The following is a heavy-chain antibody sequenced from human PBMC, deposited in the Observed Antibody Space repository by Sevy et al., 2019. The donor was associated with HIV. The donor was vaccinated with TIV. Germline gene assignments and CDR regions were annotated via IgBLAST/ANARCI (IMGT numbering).Heavy chain of an antibody. V-gene: IGHV3-23*01. Sequence: GGSLRLSCAASGFTFSKYSMNWVRQPPGKGLEWVSTLSFFCGEINHADSVKGRFTISRDNSKNSLYLQMNNLRAEDTAVYYCAREGCTKPHDYWGQGTLVTVSS. CDR2: LSFFCGEI. D-gene: IGHD2-8*01. J-gene: IGHJ4*02. CDR1: GFTFSKYS. CDR3: AREGCTKPHDY.